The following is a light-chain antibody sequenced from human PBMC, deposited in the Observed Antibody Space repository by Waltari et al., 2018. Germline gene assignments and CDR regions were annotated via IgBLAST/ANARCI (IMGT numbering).Light chain of an antibody. CDR3: QQSYSTSIT. CDR2: AAS. J-gene: IGKJ5*01. CDR1: QSISSY. V-gene: IGKV1-39*01. Sequence: DIQMTQPPSSLLPSVGDRVTTTCRASQSISSYLNWYQQKPGKAPKLLIYAASSLQSGVPSRFSGSGSGTDFTLTISSLQPEDFATYYCQQSYSTSITFGQGTRLEIK.